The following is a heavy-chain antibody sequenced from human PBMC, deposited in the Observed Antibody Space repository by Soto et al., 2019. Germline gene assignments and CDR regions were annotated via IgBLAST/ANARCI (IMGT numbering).Heavy chain of an antibody. CDR3: AKGLIAARGGQGYYYYGMDV. D-gene: IGHD6-13*01. J-gene: IGHJ6*02. Sequence: RGSLRLSCSASGFTFSSYAMSWCRQAPGKGLEWVSAISGSGGSTYYADSVKGRFTISRDNSKNTLYLQMNSLRAEDTAVYYCAKGLIAARGGQGYYYYGMDVWGQGTTVTVSS. CDR1: GFTFSSYA. V-gene: IGHV3-23*01. CDR2: ISGSGGST.